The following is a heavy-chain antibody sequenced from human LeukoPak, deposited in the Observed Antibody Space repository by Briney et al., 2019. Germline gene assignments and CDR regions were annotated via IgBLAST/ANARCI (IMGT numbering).Heavy chain of an antibody. J-gene: IGHJ4*02. D-gene: IGHD1-26*01. CDR3: ARHGSSIAIFDY. CDR2: MYYSGST. CDR1: GGSISSYY. Sequence: SETLSLTCTVSGGSISSYYWSWIRQPPGKGLEWIGYMYYSGSTNYNPSLKSRVTISVDTSKNQFSLKLSSVTAADTAVYCCARHGSSIAIFDYWGQGTLVTVSS. V-gene: IGHV4-59*08.